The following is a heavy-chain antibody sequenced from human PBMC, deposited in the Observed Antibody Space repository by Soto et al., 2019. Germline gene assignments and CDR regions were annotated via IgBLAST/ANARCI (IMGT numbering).Heavy chain of an antibody. D-gene: IGHD3-22*01. CDR2: IYYSGST. V-gene: IGHV4-31*03. CDR1: GGSISSGGYY. CDR3: ARETDGDSSGYYAHYYGMDV. J-gene: IGHJ6*02. Sequence: QVQLQESGPGLVKPSQTLSLTCTVSGGSISSGGYYWSWIRQHPGKGLEWIGYIYYSGSTYYNPSLESRVTISVDTSKNQFSLKLSSVTAADTAVYYCARETDGDSSGYYAHYYGMDVWGQGTTVTVSS.